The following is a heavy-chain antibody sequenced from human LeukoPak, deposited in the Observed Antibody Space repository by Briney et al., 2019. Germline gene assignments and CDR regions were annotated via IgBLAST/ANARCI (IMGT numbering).Heavy chain of an antibody. CDR3: ARRSPDVSSAFDI. V-gene: IGHV4-39*01. Sequence: SETLSLTCTVSGGSISSSSSYWGWIRQPPGKGLEWIGSIFYSGNTYYNPSLKSRVTISVDTSKNQFSLKLSSVTAADTAVYYCARRSPDVSSAFDIWGQGTMVTVSS. CDR1: GGSISSSSSY. D-gene: IGHD3-16*02. J-gene: IGHJ3*02. CDR2: IFYSGNT.